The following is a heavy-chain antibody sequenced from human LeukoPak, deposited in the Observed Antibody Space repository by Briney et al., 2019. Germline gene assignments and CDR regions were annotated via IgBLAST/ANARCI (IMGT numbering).Heavy chain of an antibody. CDR2: VSSDGINQ. J-gene: IGHJ4*02. CDR3: ARDSPYFDY. CDR1: GFTFSSFA. Sequence: PGGSLRLSCVASGFTFSSFAIHWVRQAPGRGLEWVAVVSSDGINQYYADSVKGRFTISRDNSKNMLYLQMNSLRAEDTAVYYCARDSPYFDYWGQGTLVTVSS. V-gene: IGHV3-30-3*01.